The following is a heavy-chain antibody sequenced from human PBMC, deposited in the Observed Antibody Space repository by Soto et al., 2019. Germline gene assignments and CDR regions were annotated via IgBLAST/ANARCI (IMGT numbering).Heavy chain of an antibody. D-gene: IGHD6-19*01. J-gene: IGHJ6*02. Sequence: GASVKVSCKASGGTFSSYAISWVRQAPGQGLEWMGGIIPIFGTANYAQKFQGRVTITADESTSTAYMELSSLRSEDTAVYYCASSFVAGLRYYYYGMDVWGQGTTVTVSS. CDR2: IIPIFGTA. CDR3: ASSFVAGLRYYYYGMDV. CDR1: GGTFSSYA. V-gene: IGHV1-69*13.